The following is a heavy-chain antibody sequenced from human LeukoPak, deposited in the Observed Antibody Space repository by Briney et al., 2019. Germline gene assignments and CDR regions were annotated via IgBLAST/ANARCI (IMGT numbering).Heavy chain of an antibody. Sequence: GGSLRLSCAASGFTFSSYWMHWVRQAPGKGLGWVSRIKSDGSTRYADSVKGRFTISRDNAKNTVSLQMNSLRAEDTGVYYCARAPSEIGGYYPEYFRRWGQGTLVTVSP. D-gene: IGHD3-22*01. CDR1: GFTFSSYW. CDR3: ARAPSEIGGYYPEYFRR. V-gene: IGHV3-74*01. J-gene: IGHJ1*01. CDR2: IKSDGST.